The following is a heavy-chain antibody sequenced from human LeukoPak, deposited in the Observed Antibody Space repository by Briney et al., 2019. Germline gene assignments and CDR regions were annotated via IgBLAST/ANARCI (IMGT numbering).Heavy chain of an antibody. CDR3: ARDFRPLRAFDI. CDR2: IYYSGST. CDR1: GCSISSGGYS. V-gene: IGHV4-31*03. D-gene: IGHD2-8*01. Sequence: SETLSLTCTVSGCSISSGGYSWSWIRQHPGKGLEWIGYIYYSGSTYYNPSLKSRVTISVDTSKNQFSLKLSSVTAADTAVYYCARDFRPLRAFDIWGQGTMVTVSS. J-gene: IGHJ3*02.